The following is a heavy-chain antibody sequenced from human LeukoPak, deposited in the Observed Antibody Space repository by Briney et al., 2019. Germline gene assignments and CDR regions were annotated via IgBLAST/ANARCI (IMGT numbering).Heavy chain of an antibody. J-gene: IGHJ4*02. Sequence: GGSLRLSCAASGFTFSSHEMNWVRQAPGKGLEWVSYISSSGSTIYYADSVKGRFTISRDNAKNSLYLQMNSLRAEDTAVYYCARSGSYGPYNYFDYWGQGTLVTVSS. CDR1: GFTFSSHE. CDR2: ISSSGSTI. CDR3: ARSGSYGPYNYFDY. D-gene: IGHD4-17*01. V-gene: IGHV3-48*03.